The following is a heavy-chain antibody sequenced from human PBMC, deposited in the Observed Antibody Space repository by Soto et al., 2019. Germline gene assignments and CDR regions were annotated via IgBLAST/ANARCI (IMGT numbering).Heavy chain of an antibody. CDR1: GYTFNSYG. D-gene: IGHD3-10*01. J-gene: IGHJ6*02. CDR2: ISTYNGNT. Sequence: QVQLVQSGAEVKKPGASVKVSCKASGYTFNSYGVSWVRQAPGQGLERMGWISTYNGNTNYAQNLQGRVTMTTDTSTSTAYMELRSLRSDDTAVYYCASGLLWFGELLSMDVWGQGTTVTVSS. V-gene: IGHV1-18*01. CDR3: ASGLLWFGELLSMDV.